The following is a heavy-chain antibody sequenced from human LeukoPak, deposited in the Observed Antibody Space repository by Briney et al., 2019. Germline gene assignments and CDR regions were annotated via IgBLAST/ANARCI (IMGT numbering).Heavy chain of an antibody. V-gene: IGHV3-74*01. CDR3: AKDGLTVTSDY. CDR1: GFTFSSNW. Sequence: GGSLRLSCAASGFTFSSNWMHWVRQAPGKGLVWVSRINSDGTTTNYADSVKGRFTISRDNSKNTLFLQMNTLRAEDTAVYYCAKDGLTVTSDYWGQGTLVTVSS. J-gene: IGHJ4*02. CDR2: INSDGTTT. D-gene: IGHD4-17*01.